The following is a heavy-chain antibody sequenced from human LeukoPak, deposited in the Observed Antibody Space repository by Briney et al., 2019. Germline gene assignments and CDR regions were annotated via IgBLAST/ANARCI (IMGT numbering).Heavy chain of an antibody. J-gene: IGHJ4*02. V-gene: IGHV1-69*13. CDR1: GYTFTGYY. CDR2: IIPMFGTA. D-gene: IGHD6-19*01. Sequence: SVKVSCKASGYTFTGYYMHWVRQAPGQGLEWMGGIIPMFGTANYAQKFQGRVTITADESTSTAYMELSSLRSEDTAVYYCARVDRYSSWGNYFDYWGQGTLVTVSS. CDR3: ARVDRYSSWGNYFDY.